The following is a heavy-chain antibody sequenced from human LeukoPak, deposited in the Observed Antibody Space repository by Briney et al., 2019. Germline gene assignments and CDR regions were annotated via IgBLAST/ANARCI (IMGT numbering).Heavy chain of an antibody. J-gene: IGHJ5*02. CDR2: ISSSSSYI. Sequence: GGSLRLSCAASGFTFSGYSMNWVRQAPGKGLEWVSSISSSSSYIYYADSVKGRFTISRDNAKNSLYLQMNSLRAEDTAVYYCARDREYSSSWYNWFDPWGQGTLVTVSS. V-gene: IGHV3-21*01. CDR3: ARDREYSSSWYNWFDP. CDR1: GFTFSGYS. D-gene: IGHD6-13*01.